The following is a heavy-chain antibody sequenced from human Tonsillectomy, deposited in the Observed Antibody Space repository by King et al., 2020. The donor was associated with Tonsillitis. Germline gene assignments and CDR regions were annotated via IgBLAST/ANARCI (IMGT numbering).Heavy chain of an antibody. Sequence: HVQLVESGAEVKKPGASVKVSCKASGYIFTGYYMHWVRQAPGQGLEWMGRINANSGVTIYAQKFQGRVTMTRDTSISTAYMELSRLRSDDTAVYYCSKSGGQYYDEFWFDPWGQGTLVTVSS. CDR2: INANSGVT. D-gene: IGHD3-22*01. J-gene: IGHJ5*02. V-gene: IGHV1-2*02. CDR1: GYIFTGYY. CDR3: SKSGGQYYDEFWFDP.